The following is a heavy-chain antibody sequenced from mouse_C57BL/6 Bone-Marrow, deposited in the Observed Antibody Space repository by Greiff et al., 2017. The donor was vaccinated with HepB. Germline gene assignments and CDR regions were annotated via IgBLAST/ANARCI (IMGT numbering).Heavy chain of an antibody. D-gene: IGHD2-1*01. Sequence: QVKLVESGPGLVAPSQSLSITCTVSGFSLTSYGVDWVRQSPGKGLEWLGVIWGVGSTNYNSALKSRLSISKDNSKSQVFLKMNSLQTDDTAMYYCARKIYYGNHGDYAMDYWGQGTSVTVSS. CDR2: IWGVGST. J-gene: IGHJ4*01. V-gene: IGHV2-6*01. CDR3: ARKIYYGNHGDYAMDY. CDR1: GFSLTSYG.